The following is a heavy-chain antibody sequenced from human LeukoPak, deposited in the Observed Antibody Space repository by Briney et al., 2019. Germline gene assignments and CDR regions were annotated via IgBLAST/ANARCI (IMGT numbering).Heavy chain of an antibody. CDR2: IFYSGNT. D-gene: IGHD5-24*01. J-gene: IGHJ4*02. V-gene: IGHV4-59*01. Sequence: KPAETLSLTCTVSGYSITSYYWSWIRQPPGKGLEWIGYIFYSGNTDYNPSLKSRVTISVDTSRNQFSLKLDSVTAADTAVYYCARVLRRDGYFDYWGQGTLVTVSS. CDR3: ARVLRRDGYFDY. CDR1: GYSITSYY.